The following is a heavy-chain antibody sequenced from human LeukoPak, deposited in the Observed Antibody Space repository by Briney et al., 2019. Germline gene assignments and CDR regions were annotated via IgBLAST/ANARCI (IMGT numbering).Heavy chain of an antibody. CDR1: GYTFTSYT. J-gene: IGHJ6*03. CDR3: ARGDYGDYTPYYYIDV. CDR2: INTNTGNP. D-gene: IGHD4-17*01. Sequence: GASVKVSCKASGYTFTSYTMNWVRQAPGQGLEWMGWINTNTGNPTYAQGFTGRFVFSLDTSISTAYLQISSLKAEDTAVYYCARGDYGDYTPYYYIDVWGKGTTVTVSS. V-gene: IGHV7-4-1*02.